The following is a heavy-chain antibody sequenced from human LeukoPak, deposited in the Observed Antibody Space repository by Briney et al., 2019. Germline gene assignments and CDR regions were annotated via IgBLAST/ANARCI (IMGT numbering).Heavy chain of an antibody. CDR2: ISSSSSYI. D-gene: IGHD6-19*01. CDR3: AKSSGWYEMDFDY. V-gene: IGHV3-21*01. J-gene: IGHJ4*02. CDR1: GFTFSSYS. Sequence: GGSLRLSCAASGFTFSSYSMNWVRQAPGKGLEWVSSISSSSSYIYYADSVKGRFTISRDNSKNTLYLQMNSLRAEDTAVYYCAKSSGWYEMDFDYWGQGTLVTVSS.